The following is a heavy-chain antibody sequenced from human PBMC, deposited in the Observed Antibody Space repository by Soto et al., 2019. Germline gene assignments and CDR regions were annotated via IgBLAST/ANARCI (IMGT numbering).Heavy chain of an antibody. CDR2: ISGSGGTI. CDR3: ARETGLRSSGWSYYFDF. J-gene: IGHJ4*02. V-gene: IGHV3-48*02. D-gene: IGHD6-19*01. Sequence: EVQLVESGGGMVQPGGSLRVSCAASGFTLSSYSMHWVRQAPGKGLEWVSYISGSGGTIYYADSVKGRFTISRDNAKNSRSVQMNSLRDEDTAVDFCARETGLRSSGWSYYFDFWGQGTRVTVSS. CDR1: GFTLSSYS.